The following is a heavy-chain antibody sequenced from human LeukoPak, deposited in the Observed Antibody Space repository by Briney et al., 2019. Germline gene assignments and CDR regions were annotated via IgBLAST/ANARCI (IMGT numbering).Heavy chain of an antibody. CDR3: ARDRDTAMVHDAFDI. CDR1: GVTFSSYA. J-gene: IGHJ3*02. CDR2: ISYDGSNK. Sequence: PGGSLGLSCAASGVTFSSYAMHWVRQAPGKGLEWVAVISYDGSNKYYADSVKRPFAISRHNSKHTLYLQLHSLRAEDPAVCYCARDRDTAMVHDAFDIWGQGTMVTVSS. D-gene: IGHD5-18*01. V-gene: IGHV3-30*09.